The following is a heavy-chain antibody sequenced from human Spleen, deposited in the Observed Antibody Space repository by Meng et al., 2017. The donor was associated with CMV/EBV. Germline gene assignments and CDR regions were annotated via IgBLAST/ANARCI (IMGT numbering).Heavy chain of an antibody. CDR3: AKVSDCSSTSCYSGMDV. D-gene: IGHD2-2*02. CDR1: GFTFSSHD. Sequence: GGSLRLSCAASGFTFSSHDMDWVRQGPGKGLEWVAVISNDGINKYYADSVKGRFTISRDNSKNTVYLQMNSLRAEDTAVYYCAKVSDCSSTSCYSGMDVWGQGTTVTVSS. J-gene: IGHJ6*02. V-gene: IGHV3-30-3*01. CDR2: ISNDGINK.